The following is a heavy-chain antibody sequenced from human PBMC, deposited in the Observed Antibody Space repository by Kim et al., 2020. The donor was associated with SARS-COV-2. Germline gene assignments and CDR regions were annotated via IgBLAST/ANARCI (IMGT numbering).Heavy chain of an antibody. CDR2: INHSGST. D-gene: IGHD4-17*01. V-gene: IGHV4-34*01. J-gene: IGHJ4*02. CDR3: AGALQDGDYVPDY. CDR1: GGSFSGYY. Sequence: SETLSLTCAVYGGSFSGYYWSWIRQPPGKGLEWIGEINHSGSTNYNPSLKSRVTISVDTSKNQFSLKLSSVTAADTAVYYCAGALQDGDYVPDYWGQGTLVTVSS.